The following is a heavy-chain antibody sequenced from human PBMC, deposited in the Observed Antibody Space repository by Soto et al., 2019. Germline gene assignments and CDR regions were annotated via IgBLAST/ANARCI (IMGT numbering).Heavy chain of an antibody. J-gene: IGHJ6*02. CDR1: GFTFSSYA. CDR2: ISYDRSNK. V-gene: IGHV3-30*18. CDR3: WKDIVRIESYDYYGMDA. Sequence: GGSLRLSCAASGFTFSSYAMHWVRQAPGKGLEWVAVISYDRSNKYYADSVKGRFTISRDNSKNTLYLQMNSLRAEDTAVYYCWKDIVRIESYDYYGMDAWGQGTTVTVSS. D-gene: IGHD2-8*01.